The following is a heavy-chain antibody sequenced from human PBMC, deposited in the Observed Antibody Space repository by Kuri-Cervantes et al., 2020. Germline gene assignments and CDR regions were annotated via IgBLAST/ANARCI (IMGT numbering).Heavy chain of an antibody. V-gene: IGHV3-48*03. CDR3: AREPALTGYFY. CDR1: GFTFSSYE. D-gene: IGHD3-9*01. CDR2: ISSSGSTI. Sequence: LSLTCAASGFTFSSYEMNWVRQAPGKGLEWVSYISSSGSTIYYADSVKGRFTISRDNAKNSLYLQMNSLRAEDTAVYYCAREPALTGYFYWGQGTLVTVSS. J-gene: IGHJ4*02.